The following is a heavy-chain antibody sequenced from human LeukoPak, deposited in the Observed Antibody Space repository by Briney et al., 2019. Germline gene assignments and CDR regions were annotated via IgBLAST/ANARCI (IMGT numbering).Heavy chain of an antibody. CDR2: INSEGSST. J-gene: IGHJ4*02. CDR1: GFTLSRYG. CDR3: ARDYYSRFDY. D-gene: IGHD3-22*01. Sequence: GGSLRLSCAASGFTLSRYGMNWVRQAPGKGLVWVSRINSEGSSTTYADSVKGRFTISRDNAKNTLILQMNSLRAEDTAVYYCARDYYSRFDYWGQGTLVIVSS. V-gene: IGHV3-74*01.